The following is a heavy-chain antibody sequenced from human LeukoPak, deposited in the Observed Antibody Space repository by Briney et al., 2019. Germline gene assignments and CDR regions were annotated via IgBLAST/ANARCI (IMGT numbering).Heavy chain of an antibody. CDR3: ARRGYDSSGYTDAFDI. D-gene: IGHD3-22*01. J-gene: IGHJ3*02. Sequence: GESLQISCQALRSSFTTYWIAWVRQVPGRGLDWMGIIYPGDSDTTYSPSFQGQVTISVDKSIGTAYLQWSSLKASDTAMYYCARRGYDSSGYTDAFDIWGQGTMVTVSS. V-gene: IGHV5-51*01. CDR2: IYPGDSDT. CDR1: RSSFTTYW.